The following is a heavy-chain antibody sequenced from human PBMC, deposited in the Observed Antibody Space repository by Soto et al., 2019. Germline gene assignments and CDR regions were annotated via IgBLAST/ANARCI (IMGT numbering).Heavy chain of an antibody. CDR2: IDPSDSYT. J-gene: IGHJ6*02. Sequence: GESLKISCKGSGYSFTSYWISWVRQMPGKGLEWMGRIDPSDSYTNYSPSFQGHVTISADKSISTAYLQWSSLKASDTAMYYCARSPRDYGDYYYYGMDVWGQGTTVTVSS. CDR1: GYSFTSYW. V-gene: IGHV5-10-1*01. CDR3: ARSPRDYGDYYYYGMDV. D-gene: IGHD4-17*01.